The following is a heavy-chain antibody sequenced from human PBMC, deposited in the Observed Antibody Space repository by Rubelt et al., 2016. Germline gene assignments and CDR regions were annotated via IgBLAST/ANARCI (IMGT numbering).Heavy chain of an antibody. D-gene: IGHD3-22*01. CDR2: IYYSGST. Sequence: QLQPQESGPGLVKPSETLSITCSVSGGSISSSSYYWGWIRQPPGKGLEWIGSIYYSGSTYYNPSLKSRVTITVDTSKNQFSWKLGSGTAADTAVYYCAREGGYQSPFDYWGQGALVTVSS. V-gene: IGHV4-39*02. CDR1: GGSISSSSYY. J-gene: IGHJ4*02. CDR3: AREGGYQSPFDY.